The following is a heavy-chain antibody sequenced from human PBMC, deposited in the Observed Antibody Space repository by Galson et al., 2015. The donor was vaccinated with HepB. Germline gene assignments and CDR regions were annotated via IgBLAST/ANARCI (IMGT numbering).Heavy chain of an antibody. D-gene: IGHD1-7*01. J-gene: IGHJ4*02. V-gene: IGHV1-8*01. Sequence: SVKVSCKASGYTFTSYDINWVRQATGQGLEWMGWMNPNSGNTGYAQKFQGSVTMTRNTSISTAYMELSSLRSEDTAVYYCATPRWNYPYYFDYWGQGTLVTVSS. CDR2: MNPNSGNT. CDR1: GYTFTSYD. CDR3: ATPRWNYPYYFDY.